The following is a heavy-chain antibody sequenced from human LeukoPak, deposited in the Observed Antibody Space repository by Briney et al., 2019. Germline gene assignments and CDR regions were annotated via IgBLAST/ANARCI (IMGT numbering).Heavy chain of an antibody. CDR3: VRDSGQQIGFDWYH. D-gene: IGHD5-12*01. Sequence: PSETLSLTCTVSGGSISSSSYYWGWIRQPPGKGLEWIGSIYYSGSTYYNPSLKSRVIISVDTSKNQFSLKLTSVTAADTAVYYCVRDSGQQIGFDWYHWGQGTLVTVSS. CDR1: GGSISSSSYY. CDR2: IYYSGST. V-gene: IGHV4-39*07. J-gene: IGHJ4*02.